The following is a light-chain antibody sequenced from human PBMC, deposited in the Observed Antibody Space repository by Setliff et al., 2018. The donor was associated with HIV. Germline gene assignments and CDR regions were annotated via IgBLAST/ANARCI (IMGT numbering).Light chain of an antibody. Sequence: SYELTQPPSVSVAPGQTARITCGGNNIGSKRVHWYQQKPGQAPPLVIYYDSDRPSGIPERFSGSNSGNTATLTISRVEAGDEADYYCQVWDSSSDHSYVFGTGTKVTVL. CDR2: YDS. J-gene: IGLJ1*01. CDR3: QVWDSSSDHSYV. CDR1: NIGSKR. V-gene: IGLV3-21*04.